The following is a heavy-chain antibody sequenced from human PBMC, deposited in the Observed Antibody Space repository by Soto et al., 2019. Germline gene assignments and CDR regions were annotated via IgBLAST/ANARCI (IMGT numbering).Heavy chain of an antibody. CDR2: IYTSGST. CDR3: ARDLPLVYFDY. Sequence: SETLSLTCTVSGGSISSYYWRWIRQPAGKGLEWIGRIYTSGSTNYNPSLNSRVTMSVDTSKNQFSPKLSSVTAADTAVYYCARDLPLVYFDYWGQGSLVTVSS. V-gene: IGHV4-4*07. CDR1: GGSISSYY. D-gene: IGHD2-8*02. J-gene: IGHJ4*02.